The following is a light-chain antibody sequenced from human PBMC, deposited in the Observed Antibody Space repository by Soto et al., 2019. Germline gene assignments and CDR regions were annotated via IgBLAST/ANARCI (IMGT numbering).Light chain of an antibody. CDR1: QSIGTY. Sequence: EIVLTQSPATLSLSPGERATLSCRASQSIGTYLTWYQQKPGQAPRLLISGASRRATGIPDRFSGAGSGTDFTLTISRLEPEDFALYYCQQHDILPITFGQGTRLEIK. J-gene: IGKJ5*01. V-gene: IGKV3-20*01. CDR3: QQHDILPIT. CDR2: GAS.